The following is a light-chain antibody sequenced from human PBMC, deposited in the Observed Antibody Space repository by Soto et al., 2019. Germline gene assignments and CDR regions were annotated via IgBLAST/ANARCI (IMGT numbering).Light chain of an antibody. Sequence: QSVLAQPRSVSGSPGQSVTISCTGTNTDVGNYNYVSWYQQRPGKAPQVIIFDVTKRPFRVPDRFSGSKSGNTASLTISGLQAEDEAEYYCCSYAGRQRLFGGGTKVTVL. J-gene: IGLJ2*01. CDR3: CSYAGRQRL. CDR1: NTDVGNYNY. CDR2: DVT. V-gene: IGLV2-11*01.